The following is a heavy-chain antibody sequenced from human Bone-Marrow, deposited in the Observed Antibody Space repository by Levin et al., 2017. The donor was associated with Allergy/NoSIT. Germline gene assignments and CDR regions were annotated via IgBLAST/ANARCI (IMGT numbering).Heavy chain of an antibody. CDR3: AREGNYYGSGSYLGVRYNWFDP. CDR2: IWYDGSNK. CDR1: GFTFSSYG. D-gene: IGHD3-10*01. Sequence: GGSLRLSCAASGFTFSSYGMHWVRQAPGKGLEWVAVIWYDGSNKYYADSVKGRFTISRDNSKNTLYLQMNSLRAEDTAVYYCAREGNYYGSGSYLGVRYNWFDPWGQGTLVTVSS. J-gene: IGHJ5*02. V-gene: IGHV3-33*01.